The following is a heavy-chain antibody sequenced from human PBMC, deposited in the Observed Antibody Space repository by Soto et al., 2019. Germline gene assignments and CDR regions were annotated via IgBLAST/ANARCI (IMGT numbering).Heavy chain of an antibody. J-gene: IGHJ4*02. CDR2: ISGSGSNI. V-gene: IGHV3-23*01. D-gene: IGHD2-15*01. CDR3: AKDTLLGRFYGIFDS. Sequence: EVQLLESGGGLGQPGESLRLSCVASGFPFSSYAISWVRQAPGNGLEWVSGISGSGSNIKYADSVKGRSTISRVNPRTTVYLQMNRLSTTDTAIYYCAKDTLLGRFYGIFDSWGQGTLVTVSS. CDR1: GFPFSSYA.